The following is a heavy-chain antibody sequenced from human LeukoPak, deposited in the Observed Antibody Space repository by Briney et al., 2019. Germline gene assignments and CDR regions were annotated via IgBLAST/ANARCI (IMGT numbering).Heavy chain of an antibody. V-gene: IGHV3-13*01. CDR3: ARVQGLDFRWYFDL. Sequence: GGSLRLSCAASGFTFGSYDMHWVRHATGKGLEWVSAIGTAGDTYYPGSVKGRFTISRENAKNSLYLQMNSLRAGDTAVYYCARVQGLDFRWYFDLWGRGTLVTVSS. CDR2: IGTAGDT. CDR1: GFTFGSYD. J-gene: IGHJ2*01.